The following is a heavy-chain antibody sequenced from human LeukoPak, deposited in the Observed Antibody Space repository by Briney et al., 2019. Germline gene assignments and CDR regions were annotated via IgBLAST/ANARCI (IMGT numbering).Heavy chain of an antibody. CDR2: IYYSGST. CDR3: ARDLGYSYGYGYYGMDV. V-gene: IGHV4-59*01. CDR1: GGSISSYY. J-gene: IGHJ6*02. Sequence: SKTLSLTCTVSGGSISSYYWSWIRQPPGKGLEWIGYIYYSGSTNYNPSLKSRVTISVDTSKNQFSLKLSSVTAADTAVYYCARDLGYSYGYGYYGMDVWGQGTTVTVSS. D-gene: IGHD5-18*01.